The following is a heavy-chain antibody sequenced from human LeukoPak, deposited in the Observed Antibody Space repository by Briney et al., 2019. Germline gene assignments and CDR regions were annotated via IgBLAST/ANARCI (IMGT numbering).Heavy chain of an antibody. D-gene: IGHD1-26*01. CDR2: INAYNGNT. CDR1: GYTFTYYV. V-gene: IGHV1-18*01. CDR3: ARGEKPYDY. Sequence: ASVTVSCKTSGYTFTYYVISWVRQAPGQGLEWMGWINAYNGNTNDAQKFQGRVTMTTDTSTSTAYMELRSLRSDETAVYYCARGEKPYDYWGQGTLVSVSS. J-gene: IGHJ4*02.